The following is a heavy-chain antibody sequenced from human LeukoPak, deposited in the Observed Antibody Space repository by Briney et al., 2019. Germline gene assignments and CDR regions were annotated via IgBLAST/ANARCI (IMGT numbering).Heavy chain of an antibody. V-gene: IGHV4-39*07. CDR2: IYYSGST. D-gene: IGHD5-18*01. Sequence: SETLSLTCTVSGGSISSSSYYWGWIRQPPGKGLEWIGSIYYSGSTDYNPPLKSRGTISVDTSKNQFSLKLSSVTAAETAVYHCAREGRYRYGYNEYHSYMAIWGKGTTVTVSS. J-gene: IGHJ6*03. CDR1: GGSISSSSYY. CDR3: AREGRYRYGYNEYHSYMAI.